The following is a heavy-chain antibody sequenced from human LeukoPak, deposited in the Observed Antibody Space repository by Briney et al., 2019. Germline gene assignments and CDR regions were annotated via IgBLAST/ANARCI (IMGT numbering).Heavy chain of an antibody. CDR1: GYTFTGYY. D-gene: IGHD2-2*01. CDR2: INPNSGGT. CDR3: ARDADPISLVPAANWFDP. J-gene: IGHJ5*02. Sequence: ASVKVSCKASGYTFTGYYMHWVRQAPGQGLEWMGWINPNSGGTNYAQKFQGRVTMTRDTSISTAYMELSRLRSDDTAVYYCARDADPISLVPAANWFDPWGQRTLVTVSS. V-gene: IGHV1-2*02.